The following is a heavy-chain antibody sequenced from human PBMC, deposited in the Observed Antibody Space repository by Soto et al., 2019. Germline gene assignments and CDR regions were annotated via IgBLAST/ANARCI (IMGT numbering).Heavy chain of an antibody. D-gene: IGHD6-13*01. CDR1: GGAFSSDA. CDR2: XIXXFXTX. CDR3: ARMYSSSWYWFDP. V-gene: IGHV1-69*06. Sequence: SSVKVFCKASGGAFSSDAVGWVRLTRGQGLEXMGXXIXXFXTXXXAXXFQGRVTITADKSTSTAYMELSSLRSEETAVYYCARMYSSSWYWFDPWGQGTLVTVSS. J-gene: IGHJ5*02.